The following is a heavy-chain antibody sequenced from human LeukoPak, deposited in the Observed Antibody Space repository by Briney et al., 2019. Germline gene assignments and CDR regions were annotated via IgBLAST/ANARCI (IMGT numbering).Heavy chain of an antibody. Sequence: GASVKVSCKASGYTFTSYDINWVRQATGQGLEWMGWMNPGSGNTGYAQKFQGRVTMTRNTFISTAYTELSSLRSEDTAVYHCARAVGSYTMFDPWGQGTLVTVSS. CDR1: GYTFTSYD. CDR3: ARAVGSYTMFDP. D-gene: IGHD3-10*01. V-gene: IGHV1-8*01. J-gene: IGHJ5*02. CDR2: MNPGSGNT.